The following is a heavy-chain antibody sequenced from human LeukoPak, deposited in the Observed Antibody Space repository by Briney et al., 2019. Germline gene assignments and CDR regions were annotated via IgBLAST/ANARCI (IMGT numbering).Heavy chain of an antibody. CDR1: SGSISSGSYY. J-gene: IGHJ3*02. Sequence: SEALSLTCTVSSGSISSGSYYWGWIRQPPGQGLEWIGSIYYSGNTYYNPSLKSRVTISVDASMNEFSLKLTSVTAADTAVYYCARDRSTVTPPQPDVFDIWGQGTVVTVSS. V-gene: IGHV4-39*07. CDR3: ARDRSTVTPPQPDVFDI. CDR2: IYYSGNT. D-gene: IGHD4-17*01.